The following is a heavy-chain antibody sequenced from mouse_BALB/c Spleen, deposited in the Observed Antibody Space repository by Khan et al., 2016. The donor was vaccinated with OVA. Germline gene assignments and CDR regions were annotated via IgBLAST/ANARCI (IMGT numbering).Heavy chain of an antibody. CDR1: GFSLTGYG. CDR3: ARELRLGGFAY. D-gene: IGHD1-2*01. CDR2: IWGDGST. Sequence: VQLQESGPGLVAPSQSLSITCTVSGFSLTGYGINWVRQPPGKGLEWLGMIWGDGSTDYNSPLKSRLSITKDNSKSQVFLKMNSLQTDDTARYYCARELRLGGFAYGGQGTLVTVSA. V-gene: IGHV2-6-7*01. J-gene: IGHJ3*01.